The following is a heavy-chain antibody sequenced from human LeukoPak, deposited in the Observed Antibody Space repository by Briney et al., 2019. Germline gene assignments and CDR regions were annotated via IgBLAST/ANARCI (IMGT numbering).Heavy chain of an antibody. J-gene: IGHJ4*02. CDR2: MNPNSGNT. CDR3: ARAGFVLRFLERSKSYYFDY. Sequence: ASVKVSCKASGYTFTSYDINWVRQATGQGLEWMGWMNPNSGNTGYAQKFQGRVTITRNASISTAYMELSSLRSEDTAVYYCARAGFVLRFLERSKSYYFDYWGQGTLVTVSS. CDR1: GYTFTSYD. V-gene: IGHV1-8*03. D-gene: IGHD3-3*01.